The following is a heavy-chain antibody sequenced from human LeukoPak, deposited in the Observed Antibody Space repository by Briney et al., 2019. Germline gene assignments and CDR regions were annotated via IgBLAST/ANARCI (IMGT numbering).Heavy chain of an antibody. V-gene: IGHV3-30*04. Sequence: GGSLKLSCAASGFTFSGSAMHWVRQAPGKGLEWVAVISYDGSNKYYADSVKGRFTISRDNSKNTLYLQMNSLRAEDTAVYYCAKDGAEGWGQGTLVTVSS. CDR2: ISYDGSNK. CDR3: AKDGAEG. CDR1: GFTFSGSA. D-gene: IGHD4/OR15-4a*01. J-gene: IGHJ4*02.